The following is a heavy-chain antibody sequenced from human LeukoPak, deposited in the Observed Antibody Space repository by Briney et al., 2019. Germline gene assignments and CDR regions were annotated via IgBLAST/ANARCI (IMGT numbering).Heavy chain of an antibody. CDR2: INPTGGT. CDR3: ARHTYGGKASFDY. D-gene: IGHD4-23*01. V-gene: IGHV4-34*01. Sequence: SETLSLTCDVYGGSFSDYYWSWIRQPPGKGLEWIGEINPTGGTGYSPSLKSRVTISLDTSKNQLSLKVSSVTAADTAVYFCARHTYGGKASFDYWGQGTLVIVSS. CDR1: GGSFSDYY. J-gene: IGHJ4*02.